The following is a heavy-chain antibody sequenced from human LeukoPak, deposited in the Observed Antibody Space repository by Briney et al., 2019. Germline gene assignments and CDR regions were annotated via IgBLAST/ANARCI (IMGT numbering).Heavy chain of an antibody. CDR3: VKGVGPRAPNGRVFEY. J-gene: IGHJ4*02. CDR1: GFTFSSYA. V-gene: IGHV3-23*01. Sequence: GGSLRLSCTASGFTFSSYAMSWVRQAPGKGLEWVSIITNDSDDTKYADSVRGRFTISRDNSKNTLFLQMNTLRVDDTAVYYCVKGVGPRAPNGRVFEYWGQGALVTVSS. D-gene: IGHD1-26*01. CDR2: ITNDSDDT.